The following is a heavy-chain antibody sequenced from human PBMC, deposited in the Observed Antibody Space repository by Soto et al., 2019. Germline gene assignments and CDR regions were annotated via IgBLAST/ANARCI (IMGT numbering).Heavy chain of an antibody. CDR1: GFSLSSSGVG. V-gene: IGHV2-5*02. D-gene: IGHD3-16*01. CDR2: IYWDDDK. CDR3: VHLLTGGRFDA. J-gene: IGHJ4*02. Sequence: QITLKESGPSLVKPTETLTLTCTFSGFSLSSSGVGVAWIRQPPGKPLEWLALIYWDDDKYTSPSLKSRLTIPKDSSKIQVVLLMTNMDPVDTATYFCVHLLTGGRFDAWGQGTLVTVSS.